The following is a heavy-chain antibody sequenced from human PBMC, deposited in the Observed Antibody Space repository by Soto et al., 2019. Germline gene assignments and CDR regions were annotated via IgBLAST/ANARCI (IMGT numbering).Heavy chain of an antibody. D-gene: IGHD2-15*01. J-gene: IGHJ3*02. CDR2: ISSSGTGI. V-gene: IGHV3-11*01. CDR1: GFTFSGYY. Sequence: GGSLRLSCAASGFTFSGYYMTWIRQAPGKGLEWVSYISSSGTGIYYADSVKGRFTISRDNAKNSLYLQMSSLRAEDTAVYYCARAYSDAFDIWGQGTMVTVSS. CDR3: ARAYSDAFDI.